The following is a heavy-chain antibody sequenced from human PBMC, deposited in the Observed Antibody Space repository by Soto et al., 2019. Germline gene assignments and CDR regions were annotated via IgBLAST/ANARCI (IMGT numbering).Heavy chain of an antibody. CDR2: IYYSGST. CDR1: GGSISSGDYY. CDR3: ARVRRDSSAYGMDV. V-gene: IGHV4-30-4*01. Sequence: TLSLTCTVSGGSISSGDYYWSWIRQPPGKGLEWIGYIYYSGSTYYNPSLKSRVTISVDTSKNQFSLKLSSVTAADTAVYYCARVRRDSSAYGMDVWGQGTTVTVSS. J-gene: IGHJ6*02. D-gene: IGHD3-22*01.